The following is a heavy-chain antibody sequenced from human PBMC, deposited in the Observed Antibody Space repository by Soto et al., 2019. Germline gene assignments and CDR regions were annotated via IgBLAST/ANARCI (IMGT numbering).Heavy chain of an antibody. CDR3: ARGEGSSGYCNY. V-gene: IGHV4-34*01. Sequence: QMQLQQWGAGLLKPSETLSLTCAVYGGSFSGYYWSWIRQPPGKGLEWIGEINHSGSTNYNPSLKSRVTISVDTSKNQFSLKLSSVTAADTAVYYCARGEGSSGYCNYWGQGTLVTVSS. J-gene: IGHJ4*02. CDR2: INHSGST. D-gene: IGHD3-22*01. CDR1: GGSFSGYY.